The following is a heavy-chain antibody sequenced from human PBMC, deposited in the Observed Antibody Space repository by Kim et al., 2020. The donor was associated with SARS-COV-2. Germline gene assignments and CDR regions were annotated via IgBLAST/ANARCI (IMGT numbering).Heavy chain of an antibody. V-gene: IGHV3-30*02. Sequence: ADSVQGRLTIARDNSKTSLYLQINSLRPEDTALYYCAKERGSGRSYNYLGYWGQGTLVTVSS. J-gene: IGHJ4*02. D-gene: IGHD3-10*01. CDR3: AKERGSGRSYNYLGY.